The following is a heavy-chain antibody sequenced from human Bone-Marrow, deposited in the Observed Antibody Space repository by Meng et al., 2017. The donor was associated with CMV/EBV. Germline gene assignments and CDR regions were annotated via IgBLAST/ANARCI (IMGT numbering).Heavy chain of an antibody. D-gene: IGHD2-2*02. Sequence: SEPLSLTCAVYGGSFSGYYWSWIRQPPGKGLEWIGEINHSGSTNYNPSLKSRVTISVDTSKNQFSLKLSSVTAADTAVYYCARVNCCSSTSCYTADYWGQGTTVTVSS. CDR3: ARVNCCSSTSCYTADY. CDR2: INHSGST. CDR1: GGSFSGYY. J-gene: IGHJ4*03. V-gene: IGHV4-34*01.